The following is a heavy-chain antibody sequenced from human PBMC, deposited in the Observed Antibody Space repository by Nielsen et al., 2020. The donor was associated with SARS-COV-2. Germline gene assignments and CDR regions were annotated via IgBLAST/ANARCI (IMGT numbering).Heavy chain of an antibody. Sequence: SETLSLTCTVFGGSIGSYYWSWIRQPPGKGLEWIGHIFNTGSTSYNPSHRSRVTILVDTSKNHFSLKLTSVTAADTAVYYCARAVEDYDFWSGQYGMDVWGQGTTVTVSS. CDR1: GGSIGSYY. J-gene: IGHJ6*02. CDR3: ARAVEDYDFWSGQYGMDV. V-gene: IGHV4-59*13. D-gene: IGHD3-3*01. CDR2: IFNTGST.